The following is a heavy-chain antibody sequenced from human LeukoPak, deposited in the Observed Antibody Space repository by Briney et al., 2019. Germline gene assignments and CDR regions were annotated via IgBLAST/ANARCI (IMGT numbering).Heavy chain of an antibody. J-gene: IGHJ4*02. CDR2: IKQDGSEK. Sequence: GGSLRLSCAASGFTFSNYWMSWVRQAPGKGLEWVANIKQDGSEKYYVDSVKGRFTISRGNAKNSLFLQMNSLRAEDTAVYYCARDEGAARHDYWGQGTLVTVSS. V-gene: IGHV3-7*01. CDR1: GFTFSNYW. D-gene: IGHD6-6*01. CDR3: ARDEGAARHDY.